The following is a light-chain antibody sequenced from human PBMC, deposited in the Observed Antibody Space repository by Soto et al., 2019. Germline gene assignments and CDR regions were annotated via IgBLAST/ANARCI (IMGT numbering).Light chain of an antibody. CDR1: QSVSSSF. J-gene: IGKJ1*01. CDR2: GAS. CDR3: QQCGSSSWT. Sequence: EIVLTQSPGTLSLSPGERATHSCRASQSVSSSFLAWYQQKPGQAPRLLIYGASSRATGIPDRFSGSGSGTDFTLTISRLEPEDFAVYYCQQCGSSSWTFGQGTKVDIK. V-gene: IGKV3-20*01.